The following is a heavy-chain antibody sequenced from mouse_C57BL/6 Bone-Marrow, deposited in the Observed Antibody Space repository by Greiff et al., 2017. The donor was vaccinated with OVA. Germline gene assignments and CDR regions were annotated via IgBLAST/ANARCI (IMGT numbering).Heavy chain of an antibody. Sequence: EVQLVESGGGLVQPKGSLKLSCAASGFSFNTYAMHWVRQAPGKGLEWVARIRSKSNNYASYYADSVKDRFTISRDDSESMLYLQMNNLKTEDAAMDYWGRHRGYDRAWFAYWGQGTLVTVSA. CDR2: IRSKSNNYAS. V-gene: IGHV10-1*01. D-gene: IGHD2-2*01. CDR3: GRHRGYDRAWFAY. J-gene: IGHJ3*01. CDR1: GFSFNTYA.